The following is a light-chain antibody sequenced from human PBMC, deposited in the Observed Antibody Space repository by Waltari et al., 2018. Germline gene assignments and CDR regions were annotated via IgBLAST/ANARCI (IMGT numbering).Light chain of an antibody. CDR2: GVS. V-gene: IGKV3-20*01. CDR3: QHYVRLPAT. CDR1: QSVRGS. J-gene: IGKJ1*01. Sequence: VLTQSPGTLSLSPGERATLSCRASQSVRGSLAWYQQKAGQAPRLLIYGVSSRATGIPERFSGSGSGTDFSLTISRLEPEDFAVYYCQHYVRLPATFGQGTKVEIK.